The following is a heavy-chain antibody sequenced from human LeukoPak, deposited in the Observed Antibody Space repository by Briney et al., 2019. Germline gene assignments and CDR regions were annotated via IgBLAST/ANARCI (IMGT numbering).Heavy chain of an antibody. Sequence: GESLQISCRGSGYRFTNYRIAWVRQMPGKGLEWRGIIYPGDSETTYSPSFQGQATISVDKSINTAYLQWSSLRTSDTAMYYCARLDEDFYYDGSGFYFWGQGTLVTVSS. J-gene: IGHJ1*01. CDR2: IYPGDSET. D-gene: IGHD3-22*01. CDR3: ARLDEDFYYDGSGFYF. CDR1: GYRFTNYR. V-gene: IGHV5-51*01.